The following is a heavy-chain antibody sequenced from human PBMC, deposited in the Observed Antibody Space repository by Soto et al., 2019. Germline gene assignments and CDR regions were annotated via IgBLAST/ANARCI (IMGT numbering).Heavy chain of an antibody. CDR3: ARDRYGGNCWDAVDI. J-gene: IGHJ3*02. D-gene: IGHD2-21*01. V-gene: IGHV1-18*01. Sequence: QAQLVQSGAEVKKPGASVNISCKASGYSFTSKSLIWVRQAPGHGLEWLGWISPYNGRTEYADNVQGRVTMTRDTSTSTALMKLRSLRSDDTAVYYCARDRYGGNCWDAVDIWGQGTMVTVSP. CDR2: ISPYNGRT. CDR1: GYSFTSKS.